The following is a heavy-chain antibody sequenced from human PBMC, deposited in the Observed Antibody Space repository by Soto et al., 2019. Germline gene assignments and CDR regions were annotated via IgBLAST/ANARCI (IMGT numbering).Heavy chain of an antibody. V-gene: IGHV4-61*01. J-gene: IGHJ6*02. Sequence: SETRSRTCSVSGGSVRSGNHFWNWIRQPPGRGLEWLGYMYYTGVTNYNPSLKSRVSMSVDTSKDQFSLNLTSLTAADTAVYYCARGGEPLGYYGLDVWGQGTTVTVSS. CDR1: GGSVRSGNHF. CDR2: MYYTGVT. CDR3: ARGGEPLGYYGLDV.